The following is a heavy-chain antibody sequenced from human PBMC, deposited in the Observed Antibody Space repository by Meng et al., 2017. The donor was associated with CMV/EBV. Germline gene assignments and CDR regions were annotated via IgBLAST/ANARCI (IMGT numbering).Heavy chain of an antibody. J-gene: IGHJ6*02. CDR1: GFTFDGYA. V-gene: IGHV3-9*01. CDR3: AKGHSSSGFYYYYGMDV. Sequence: LTCAASGFTFDGYAMHWVRPAPGKGLEWVSGISWNSGSIGYADSVKGRFTISRDNAKNSLYLQMNSLRAEDTALYYCAKGHSSSGFYYYYGMDVWGQGTTVTVSS. CDR2: ISWNSGSI. D-gene: IGHD6-6*01.